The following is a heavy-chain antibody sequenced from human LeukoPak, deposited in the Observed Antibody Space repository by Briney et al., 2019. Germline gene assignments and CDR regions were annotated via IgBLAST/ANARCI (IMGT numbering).Heavy chain of an antibody. CDR2: IYSGGST. CDR1: GGSVTSSGYY. D-gene: IGHD6-19*01. Sequence: SETLSLTCTVSGGSVTSSGYYWGWIRQPPGQGLEWIGTIYSGGSTYYNPSLKSRITISVDTSKNHFSLRLSSVTAADTAVYYCATRSSGHDYWGQGTLVTVSS. J-gene: IGHJ4*02. CDR3: ATRSSGHDY. V-gene: IGHV4-39*01.